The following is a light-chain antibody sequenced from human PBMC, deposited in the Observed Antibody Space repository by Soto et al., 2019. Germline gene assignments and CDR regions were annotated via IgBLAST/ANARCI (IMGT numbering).Light chain of an antibody. Sequence: EIVMTQSPATLSVSPGEGATLSCKASQNVYNNLAWYQQRPGQPPRLLIYDASTRATGISARFSGSGYGTXXXXXXXXLQSEDFAVYFCQQCRNWPLTFGGGTKVDIK. J-gene: IGKJ4*01. V-gene: IGKV3-15*01. CDR3: QQCRNWPLT. CDR1: QNVYNN. CDR2: DAS.